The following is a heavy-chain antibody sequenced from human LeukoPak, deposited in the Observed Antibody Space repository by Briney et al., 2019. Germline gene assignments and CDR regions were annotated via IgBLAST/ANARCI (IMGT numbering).Heavy chain of an antibody. CDR3: TTDYCSGGSCYSDYYYGMDV. Sequence: GGSLRLSCAASGFTFSNAWMSWVRQAPGKGLEWVGRIKSKTDGGTTDYAAPVKGRFTISRDDSKNTLYLQMNSLETEDTAVYYCTTDYCSGGSCYSDYYYGMDVWGQGTTVTVSS. V-gene: IGHV3-15*01. D-gene: IGHD2-15*01. CDR1: GFTFSNAW. CDR2: IKSKTDGGTT. J-gene: IGHJ6*02.